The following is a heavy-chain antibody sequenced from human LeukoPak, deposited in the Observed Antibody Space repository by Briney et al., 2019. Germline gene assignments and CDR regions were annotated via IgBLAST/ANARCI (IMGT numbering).Heavy chain of an antibody. V-gene: IGHV3-23*01. CDR1: GFTFGSYA. J-gene: IGHJ4*02. D-gene: IGHD3-9*01. CDR2: ISGSGGST. Sequence: GGPLRLSCAASGFTFGSYAMSWVRQAPGKGLEWVSAISGSGGSTYYADSVKGRFTISRDNSKNTLYLQMNSLRAEDTAVYYCARERGVLYYDILTGYYDYWGQGTLVTVSS. CDR3: ARERGVLYYDILTGYYDY.